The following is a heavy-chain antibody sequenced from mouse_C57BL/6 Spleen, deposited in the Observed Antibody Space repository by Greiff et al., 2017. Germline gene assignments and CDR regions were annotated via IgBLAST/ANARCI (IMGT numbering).Heavy chain of an antibody. Sequence: EVQRVESGGGLVKPGGSLKLSCAASGFTFSSYTMSWVRQTPGKRLEWVATISGGGGNTYYPDSVKGRFTISRDNAKNTLYLQMSSLRSEDTALYYCARSLDYYGSSLDYWGQGTTLTVSS. CDR1: GFTFSSYT. J-gene: IGHJ2*01. CDR3: ARSLDYYGSSLDY. V-gene: IGHV5-9*01. CDR2: ISGGGGNT. D-gene: IGHD1-1*01.